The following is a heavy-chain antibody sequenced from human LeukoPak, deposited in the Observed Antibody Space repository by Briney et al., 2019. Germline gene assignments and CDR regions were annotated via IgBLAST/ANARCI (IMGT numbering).Heavy chain of an antibody. CDR1: GGSISSGGYS. CDR2: IYHSGST. CDR3: ARASGSSWYGGAFDI. V-gene: IGHV4-30-2*01. J-gene: IGHJ3*02. Sequence: PSETLSLTCSASGGSISSGGYSWSWIRQPPGKGLEWIGYIYHSGSTYYNPSLKSRVTTSVDRSKNQFSLKLSSVTAADTAVYYCARASGSSWYGGAFDIWGQGTMVTVSS. D-gene: IGHD6-13*01.